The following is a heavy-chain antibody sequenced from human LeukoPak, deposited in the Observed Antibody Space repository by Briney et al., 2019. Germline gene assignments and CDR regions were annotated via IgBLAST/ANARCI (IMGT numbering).Heavy chain of an antibody. V-gene: IGHV3-21*01. Sequence: GGSLRLSCAASGFSFSSYNMNWVRQAPGKGLEWVSSISSSSSYIYYADSVKGRFTISRDNAKNSLYLQMNSLRAEDTAVYYCAKIKGGLLWQQLTDWGQGTLVTVSS. CDR1: GFSFSSYN. CDR2: ISSSSSYI. CDR3: AKIKGGLLWQQLTD. J-gene: IGHJ4*02. D-gene: IGHD6-13*01.